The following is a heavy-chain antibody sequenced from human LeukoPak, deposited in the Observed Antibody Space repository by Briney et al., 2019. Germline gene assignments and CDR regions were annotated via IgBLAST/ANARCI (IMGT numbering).Heavy chain of an antibody. V-gene: IGHV4-38-2*02. CDR1: GYSISSGYY. CDR2: IHHSGGT. D-gene: IGHD6-19*01. Sequence: SETLSLTCIVSGYSISSGYYWGWIRQPPGKGLEWIGNIHHSGGTYYNPSLESRVAISADMSKNQISLKLSSVTAADTALYYCARERGEEYSSGWYKTNFFDTWGQGTRVTVSS. CDR3: ARERGEEYSSGWYKTNFFDT. J-gene: IGHJ4*02.